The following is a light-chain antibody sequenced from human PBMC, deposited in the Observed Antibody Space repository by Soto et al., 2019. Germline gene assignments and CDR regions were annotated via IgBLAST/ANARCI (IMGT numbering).Light chain of an antibody. CDR1: SGHSSYA. Sequence: QPVLTQSPSASASLGASVKLTCTLSSGHSSYAIAWHQQQPEKGPRHLMKLNSDGSHSKGDGIPDRFSGSSSGAERYLTIASLQSEDEADYYCQTWGTGIWVFGGGTQLTVL. CDR2: LNSDGSH. CDR3: QTWGTGIWV. J-gene: IGLJ3*02. V-gene: IGLV4-69*01.